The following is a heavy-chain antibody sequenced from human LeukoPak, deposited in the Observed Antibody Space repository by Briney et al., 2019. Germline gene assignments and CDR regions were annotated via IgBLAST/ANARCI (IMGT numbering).Heavy chain of an antibody. V-gene: IGHV4-30-2*01. CDR1: GGSISSGGYY. CDR3: ARHSKQPSSIAARRNGAFDY. J-gene: IGHJ4*02. D-gene: IGHD6-6*01. CDR2: IYHSGST. Sequence: SEILSLTCTVSGGSISSGGYYWSWIRQPPGKGLEWYGYIYHSGSTYYNPSLKSRVTISVDRSKNQFSLKLSSVTAADTAVYYCARHSKQPSSIAARRNGAFDYWGQGTLVTVSS.